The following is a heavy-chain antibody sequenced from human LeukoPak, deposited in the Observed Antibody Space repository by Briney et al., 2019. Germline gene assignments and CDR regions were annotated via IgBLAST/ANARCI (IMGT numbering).Heavy chain of an antibody. CDR3: ARDFYDSSGYYYDY. J-gene: IGHJ4*02. Sequence: PGGSLRPSCAASGFTFSDFTMSWVRQAPGKGLEWVSAISASADKTYYADSVKGRFTISRDNSKGTLYLQMNSLRAEDTALYYCARDFYDSSGYYYDYWGQGTLVTVSS. D-gene: IGHD3-22*01. V-gene: IGHV3-23*01. CDR1: GFTFSDFT. CDR2: ISASADKT.